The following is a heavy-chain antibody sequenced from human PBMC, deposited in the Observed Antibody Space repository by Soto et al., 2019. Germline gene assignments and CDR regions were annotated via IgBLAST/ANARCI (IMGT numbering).Heavy chain of an antibody. CDR3: ARGSSSWYDLDY. Sequence: ASVKVSCKASGGTFSSYAISWVRQAPGQGLERMGGIIPIFGTANYAQKFQGRVTITADKSTSTAYMELSSLRSEDTAVYYCARGSSSWYDLDYWGQGTLVTVSS. V-gene: IGHV1-69*06. D-gene: IGHD6-13*01. J-gene: IGHJ4*02. CDR2: IIPIFGTA. CDR1: GGTFSSYA.